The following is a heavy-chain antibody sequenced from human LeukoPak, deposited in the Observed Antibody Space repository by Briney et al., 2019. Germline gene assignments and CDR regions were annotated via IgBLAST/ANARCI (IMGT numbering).Heavy chain of an antibody. J-gene: IGHJ3*02. CDR1: GGSFSGYY. V-gene: IGHV4-34*01. CDR2: INHSGST. Sequence: PSETLSLTCAVYGGSFSGYYWSWIRQPPGKGLEWIGEINHSGSTNYNPSLKSRVTISVDTSKNQFSLKLSSVTAADTAVYYCGREPIYDILTGYYTLYNAFDIWGQGTMVTVSS. CDR3: GREPIYDILTGYYTLYNAFDI. D-gene: IGHD3-9*01.